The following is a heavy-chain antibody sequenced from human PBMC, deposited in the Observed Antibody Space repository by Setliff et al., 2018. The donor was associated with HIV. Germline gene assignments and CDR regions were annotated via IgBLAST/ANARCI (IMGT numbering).Heavy chain of an antibody. J-gene: IGHJ1*01. D-gene: IGHD6-19*01. V-gene: IGHV4-39*07. CDR3: ARDRGSGWYGYFQQ. CDR1: GGSISTSSCY. CDR2: INYSGST. Sequence: PSETLSLTCTVSGGSISTSSCYWGWIRQPPGKGLGWIGSINYSGSTYYNPSLQSRVTISVDTSKNQFSLKLSSVTAADTAVYYCARDRGSGWYGYFQQWGQGSQVTVSS.